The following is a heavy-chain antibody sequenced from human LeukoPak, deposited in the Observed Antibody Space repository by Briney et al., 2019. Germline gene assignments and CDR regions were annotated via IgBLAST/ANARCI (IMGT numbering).Heavy chain of an antibody. V-gene: IGHV3-9*01. CDR3: AAGNALVSYFYGLDV. CDR1: GFTFNNYW. Sequence: GGSLRLSCAASGFTFNNYWMHWVRQAPGKGLEWVSGISWNSGSIGYADSVKGRFTISRDNAKNSLNLQMNSLRAEDTALYYCAAGNALVSYFYGLDVWGQGTTVTVSS. CDR2: ISWNSGSI. J-gene: IGHJ6*02. D-gene: IGHD1-14*01.